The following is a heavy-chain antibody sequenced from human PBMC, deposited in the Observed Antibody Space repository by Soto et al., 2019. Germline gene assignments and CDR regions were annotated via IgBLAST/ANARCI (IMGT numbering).Heavy chain of an antibody. J-gene: IGHJ6*02. CDR2: ISGSGGST. V-gene: IGHV3-23*01. CDR3: AKEWIFGVVICNSPCPMDV. Sequence: PGGSLRLSCAASGFTFSSYAMSWVRQAPGKGLEWVSAISGSGGSTYYADSVKGRFTISRDNSKNTLYLQMNSLRAEDTAVYYCAKEWIFGVVICNSPCPMDVWGQGTTVTVSS. CDR1: GFTFSSYA. D-gene: IGHD3-3*01.